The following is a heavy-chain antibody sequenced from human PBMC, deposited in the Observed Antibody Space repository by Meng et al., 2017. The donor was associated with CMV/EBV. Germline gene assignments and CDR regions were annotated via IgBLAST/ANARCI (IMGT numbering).Heavy chain of an antibody. D-gene: IGHD2-2*02. Sequence: GESLKISCAASGFTFSSYAMHWVRQAPGKGLEWVAVISYDGSNKYYADSVKGRFTISRDNSKNTLYLQMNSLRAEDTAVYYCAKDPYCSSTSCYIFWGQGTLVTVSS. CDR3: AKDPYCSSTSCYIF. CDR1: GFTFSSYA. V-gene: IGHV3-30-3*02. CDR2: ISYDGSNK. J-gene: IGHJ4*02.